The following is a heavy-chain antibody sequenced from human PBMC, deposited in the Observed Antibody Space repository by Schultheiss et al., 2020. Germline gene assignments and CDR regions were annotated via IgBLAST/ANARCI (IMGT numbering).Heavy chain of an antibody. V-gene: IGHV4-34*01. Sequence: SQPLSLTCAVYGGSFSGYYWSWIRQPPGKGLEWIGEINHSGSTNYNPSLKSRVTISVDTSKNQFSLKLSSVTAADTAVYYCARPMRGSSSGYYRYWGQGTLVTVSS. CDR1: GGSFSGYY. J-gene: IGHJ4*02. CDR2: INHSGST. CDR3: ARPMRGSSSGYYRY. D-gene: IGHD3-22*01.